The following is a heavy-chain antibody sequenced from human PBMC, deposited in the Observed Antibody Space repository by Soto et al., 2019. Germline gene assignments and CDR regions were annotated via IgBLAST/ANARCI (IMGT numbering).Heavy chain of an antibody. CDR3: ASCRRGGMVRGNVYFDY. CDR2: IKQDGSEK. Sequence: EVQLVESGGGLVQPGGSLRLSCAASGFTFSSYWMSWVRQAPGKGLEWVANIKQDGSEKYYVDSVKGRFTISRDNAKNSLYLQMNSLRAEDTAVYYCASCRRGGMVRGNVYFDYWGQGTLVTVSS. CDR1: GFTFSSYW. V-gene: IGHV3-7*01. J-gene: IGHJ4*02. D-gene: IGHD3-10*01.